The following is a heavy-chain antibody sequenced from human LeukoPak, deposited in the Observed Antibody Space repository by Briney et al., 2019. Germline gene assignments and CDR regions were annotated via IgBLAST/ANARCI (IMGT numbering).Heavy chain of an antibody. CDR2: ISSSSNYI. CDR1: GFTFSSYA. V-gene: IGHV3-21*01. Sequence: GGSLRLSCAASGFTFSSYAMNWVRQAPGKGLEWVSSISSSSNYIYYADSVKGRFTISKDNAKNSLDLQMNSLRAEDTAVYYCARGLGCGGDCYHDYWGQGTLVTVSS. D-gene: IGHD2-21*02. CDR3: ARGLGCGGDCYHDY. J-gene: IGHJ4*02.